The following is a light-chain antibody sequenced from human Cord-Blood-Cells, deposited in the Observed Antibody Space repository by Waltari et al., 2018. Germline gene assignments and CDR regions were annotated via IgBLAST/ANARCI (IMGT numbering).Light chain of an antibody. Sequence: SYELTQPPSVSVSPGQTASITCPGDKLGDTYACWYQQKPSQSPVLVIYQDSKRPSGIPGRFSGSNSGNTATLTISGTQAMDEADYYCQAWDSSTVVFGGGTKLTVL. CDR3: QAWDSSTVV. CDR1: KLGDTY. V-gene: IGLV3-1*01. CDR2: QDS. J-gene: IGLJ2*01.